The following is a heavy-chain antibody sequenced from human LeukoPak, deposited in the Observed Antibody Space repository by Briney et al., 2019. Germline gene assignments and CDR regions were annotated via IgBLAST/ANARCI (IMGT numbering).Heavy chain of an antibody. CDR3: ARVKGGRGELRGTFDS. CDR1: GGSISSSSYY. CDR2: IHYSGST. J-gene: IGHJ4*02. D-gene: IGHD1-26*01. Sequence: SETLSLTCTVSGGSISSSSYYWGWIRQPPGKGLEWIGSIHYSGSTNYNPSLKSRVTISVDTSKNQFSLKLSSVTAADTAVFYCARVKGGRGELRGTFDSWGQGTLVTVSS. V-gene: IGHV4-39*07.